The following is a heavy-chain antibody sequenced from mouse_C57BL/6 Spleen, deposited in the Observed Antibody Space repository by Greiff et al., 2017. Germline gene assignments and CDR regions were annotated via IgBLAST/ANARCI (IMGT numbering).Heavy chain of an antibody. CDR3: ARDFITTVVAREGFDY. CDR2: IYPGDGDT. Sequence: VQLQQSGPELVKPGASVKISCKASGYAFSSSWMNWVKQRPGKGLEWIGRIYPGDGDTNYNGKFKGKATLTADKSSSTAYMQLISLTSEDSAVYFCARDFITTVVAREGFDYWGQGTTLTVSS. D-gene: IGHD1-1*01. J-gene: IGHJ2*01. V-gene: IGHV1-82*01. CDR1: GYAFSSSW.